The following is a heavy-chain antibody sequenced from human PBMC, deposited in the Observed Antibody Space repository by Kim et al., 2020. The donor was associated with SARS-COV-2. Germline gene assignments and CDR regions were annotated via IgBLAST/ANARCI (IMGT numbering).Heavy chain of an antibody. D-gene: IGHD5-12*01. CDR3: ARDSYTSGYYDALDV. J-gene: IGHJ3*01. V-gene: IGHV3-11*01. CDR2: ISKNGETI. CDR1: GFIYSDYF. Sequence: GGSLRLSCAASGFIYSDYFMNWIRLAPGKGLEWVSSISKNGETISYADFVKGRFTISRDNAKKTLYLQMNRLGPEDTAVYFFARDSYTSGYYDALDVWGQGTSVTVSS.